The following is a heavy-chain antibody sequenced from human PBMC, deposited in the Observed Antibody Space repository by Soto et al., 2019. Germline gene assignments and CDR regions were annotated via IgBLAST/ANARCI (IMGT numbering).Heavy chain of an antibody. J-gene: IGHJ6*02. CDR2: IYYSGST. Sequence: SETLSLTCTVSGGSISSYYWSWIRQPPGKGLEWIGYIYYSGSTNYNPSLKSGVTISVDTSKNQFSLKLSSVTAADTAVYYCARDRYYGNYYGMDVWGQGTTVTVSS. CDR3: ARDRYYGNYYGMDV. D-gene: IGHD1-26*01. CDR1: GGSISSYY. V-gene: IGHV4-59*01.